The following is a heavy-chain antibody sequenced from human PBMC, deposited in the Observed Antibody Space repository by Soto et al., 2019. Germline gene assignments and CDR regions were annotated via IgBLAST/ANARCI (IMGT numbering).Heavy chain of an antibody. Sequence: QVQLVQSGAEVKKPGASVKVSCKASGYTFTDCYIHWLRQAPGQGLEWMGWVNTESGGTNYAQEFRGWDTLTRDTIINTAYMGLSRLRYGGTGLYYCERRGSSGWFTLDSWGQGTLVSVSS. D-gene: IGHD6-19*01. CDR2: VNTESGGT. V-gene: IGHV1-2*04. CDR1: GYTFTDCY. CDR3: ERRGSSGWFTLDS. J-gene: IGHJ4*02.